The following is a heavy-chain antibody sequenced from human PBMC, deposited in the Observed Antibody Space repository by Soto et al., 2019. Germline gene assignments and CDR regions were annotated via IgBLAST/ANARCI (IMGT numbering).Heavy chain of an antibody. CDR1: GYTFTSYG. Sequence: GASVKVSCKASGYTFTSYGISWVRQAPGQGLEWMGWISAYNGNTNYAQKLQGRVTMTTDTSTSTAYMELRSLRSDDTAVYYCGRAKGIAARPSYYYYYYMDVWGKGTTVTVSS. CDR3: GRAKGIAARPSYYYYYYMDV. V-gene: IGHV1-18*01. CDR2: ISAYNGNT. D-gene: IGHD6-6*01. J-gene: IGHJ6*03.